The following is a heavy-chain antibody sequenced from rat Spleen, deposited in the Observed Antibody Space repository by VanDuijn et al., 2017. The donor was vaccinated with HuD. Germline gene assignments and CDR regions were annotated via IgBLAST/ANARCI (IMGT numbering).Heavy chain of an antibody. J-gene: IGHJ1*01. V-gene: IGHV5-17*01. CDR1: GFPFSDYA. CDR2: IIYDGSRT. CDR3: ARAGYLRDWYFDF. D-gene: IGHD2-5*01. Sequence: EVQLVESGGGLVQPGNPLKLSCAASGFPFSDYAMAWVRQSPKKGLEWVATIIYDGSRTYYRDSVKGRFTVSRDNTRDTLYLQMDNLRSEDTATYYCARAGYLRDWYFDFWGPGTMVTVSS.